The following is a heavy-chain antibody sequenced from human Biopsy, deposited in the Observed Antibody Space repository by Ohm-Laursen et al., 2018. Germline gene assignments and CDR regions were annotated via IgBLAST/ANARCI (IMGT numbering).Heavy chain of an antibody. V-gene: IGHV4-34*01. CDR2: VHHDGRA. D-gene: IGHD2-2*01. CDR1: GGTYSGYY. Sequence: TLSLTCSVYGGTYSGYYWSWIRQPPGKGLEWIGEVHHDGRANYNPSLKSRVTISGDMSKKQFSLKLSGVTAADTAVYYCARFIVPSLHCSNGVCPIRWFDPWGQGTLVTVFS. J-gene: IGHJ5*02. CDR3: ARFIVPSLHCSNGVCPIRWFDP.